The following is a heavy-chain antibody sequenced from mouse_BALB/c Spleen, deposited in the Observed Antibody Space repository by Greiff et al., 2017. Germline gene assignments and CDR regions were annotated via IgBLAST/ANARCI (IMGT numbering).Heavy chain of an antibody. CDR1: GFTFSSYG. CDR2: ISSGGSYT. J-gene: IGHJ3*01. CDR3: ARFYYGYSY. Sequence: EVQVVESGGDLVKPGGSLKLSCAASGFTFSSYGMSWVRQTPDKRLEWVATISSGGSYTYYPDSVKGRFTISRDNAKNTLYLQMSSLKSEDTAMYYCARFYYGYSYWGQGTLVTVSA. D-gene: IGHD2-2*01. V-gene: IGHV5-6*01.